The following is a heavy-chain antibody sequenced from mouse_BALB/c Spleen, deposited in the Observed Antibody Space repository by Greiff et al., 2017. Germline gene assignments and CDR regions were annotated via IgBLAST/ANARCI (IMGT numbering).Heavy chain of an antibody. CDR1: GFAFSSYD. CDR2: ISSGGGST. D-gene: IGHD2-4*01. J-gene: IGHJ3*01. Sequence: EVKLMESGGGLVKPGGSLKLSCAASGFAFSSYDVSWVRQTPEKRLEWVAYISSGGGSTYYPDTVKGRFTISRDNAKNTLYLQMSSLKSEDTAMYYCARYDYSWFAYWGQGTLVTVSA. V-gene: IGHV5-12-1*01. CDR3: ARYDYSWFAY.